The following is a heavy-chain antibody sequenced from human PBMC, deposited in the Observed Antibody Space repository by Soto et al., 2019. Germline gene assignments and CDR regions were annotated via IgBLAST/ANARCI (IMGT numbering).Heavy chain of an antibody. J-gene: IGHJ4*02. V-gene: IGHV1-69*01. Sequence: QVQLVQSGAEVKKPGSSVKVACKASGCTFSSYAISWVRQAPGQGLEWMGGIIPIFGTANYAQKFQGRVTITADESTITAYMELSSLRSEDTAVYYCARGGIAARYFDYWGQGTLVTVSS. D-gene: IGHD6-6*01. CDR2: IIPIFGTA. CDR3: ARGGIAARYFDY. CDR1: GCTFSSYA.